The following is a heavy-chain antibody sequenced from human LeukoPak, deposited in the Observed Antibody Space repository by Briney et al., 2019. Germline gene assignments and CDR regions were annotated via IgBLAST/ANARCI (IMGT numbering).Heavy chain of an antibody. CDR1: GGSISSGSYY. CDR2: IYTSGST. V-gene: IGHV4-61*02. CDR3: ARFPYGSGDY. Sequence: SETLSLTCTVSGGSISSGSYYWSWIRQPAGKGLEWIGRIYTSGSTNYNPSLKSRVTISVDTSKNQFSLKLSSVTAADTAVYYCARFPYGSGDYWGQGTLVTVSS. J-gene: IGHJ4*02. D-gene: IGHD3-10*01.